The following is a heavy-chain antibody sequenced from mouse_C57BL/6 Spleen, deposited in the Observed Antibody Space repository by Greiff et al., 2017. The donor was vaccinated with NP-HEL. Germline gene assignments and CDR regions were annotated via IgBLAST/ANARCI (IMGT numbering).Heavy chain of an antibody. CDR2: IWSGGST. J-gene: IGHJ4*01. D-gene: IGHD2-4*01. V-gene: IGHV2-2*01. Sequence: VQLQQSGPGLVQPSQSLSITCTVSGFSLTSYGVHWVRQSPGKGLEWLGVIWSGGSTDSNAAFISRLSISTDNSKSQVFFKMNSLQADDTAIYYCARGGDYDYDVAMDYWGQGTSVTVSS. CDR1: GFSLTSYG. CDR3: ARGGDYDYDVAMDY.